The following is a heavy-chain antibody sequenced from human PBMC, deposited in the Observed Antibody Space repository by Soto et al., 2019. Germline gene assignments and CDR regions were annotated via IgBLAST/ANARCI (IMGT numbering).Heavy chain of an antibody. CDR3: ANDAVPYNGKWDWFDS. J-gene: IGHJ5*01. CDR1: KFTFSDFA. Sequence: DVQLLESGGGLVQPGGSLTLSCAASKFTFSDFAMSWVRQAPGQGLEWVSAIGGGGADTYYADSVKGWFTISRDNCKNTLYLQMNSLRDEDTAVYYCANDAVPYNGKWDWFDSWGQGTLVTVSS. D-gene: IGHD1-26*01. CDR2: IGGGGADT. V-gene: IGHV3-23*01.